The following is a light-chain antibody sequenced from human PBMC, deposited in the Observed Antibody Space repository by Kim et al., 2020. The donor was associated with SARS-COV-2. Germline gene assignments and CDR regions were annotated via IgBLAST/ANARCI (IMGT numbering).Light chain of an antibody. CDR3: QAWDSSIVV. V-gene: IGLV3-1*01. CDR2: QDS. CDR1: KLGDKY. J-gene: IGLJ2*01. Sequence: SYELTQPPSVSVSPGQTATITCSGDKLGDKYVSWYQQKPGQSPVLVIFQDSRRPSGITERFSGSNSGNTATLTISGTQAMDEADYYCQAWDSSIVVFGGG.